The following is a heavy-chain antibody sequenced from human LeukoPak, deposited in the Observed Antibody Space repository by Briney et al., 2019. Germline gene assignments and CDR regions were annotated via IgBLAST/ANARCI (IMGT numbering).Heavy chain of an antibody. V-gene: IGHV3-30*18. D-gene: IGHD6-19*01. J-gene: IGHJ3*02. CDR2: ISYDGSNK. Sequence: PGGSLRLSCAASGFTFSDSGMHWVRQAPGKGLEWAALISYDGSNKYYADSVKGRFTISRSNSKNTLYLQMNSLRVEDTALYYCAKDRYRSGWGAAFDIWGQGTMVTVSS. CDR3: AKDRYRSGWGAAFDI. CDR1: GFTFSDSG.